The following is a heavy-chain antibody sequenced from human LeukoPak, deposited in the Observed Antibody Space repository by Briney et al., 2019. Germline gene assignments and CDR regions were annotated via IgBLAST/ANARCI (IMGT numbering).Heavy chain of an antibody. J-gene: IGHJ4*02. V-gene: IGHV1-69*04. Sequence: GASVMVSCKASGGTFSSYAISWVRQAPGQGLEWMGRIIPILGIANYAQKFQGRVTITADKSTSTAYMELSSLRSEDTAVYYCARDQVEMATIGGYWGQGTLVTVSS. CDR2: IIPILGIA. CDR1: GGTFSSYA. D-gene: IGHD5-24*01. CDR3: ARDQVEMATIGGY.